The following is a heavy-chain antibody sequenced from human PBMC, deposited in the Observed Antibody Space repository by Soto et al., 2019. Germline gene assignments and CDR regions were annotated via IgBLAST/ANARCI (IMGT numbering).Heavy chain of an antibody. V-gene: IGHV4-34*01. Sequence: SETLSLTCAVYGGSFSGYYWSWIRQPPGKGQEWIGEINHSGSTNYNPSLKSRVTISVDTSKNQFSLKLSSVTAADTAVYYCARLALRSGYDKGFDYWGQGTLVTVSS. D-gene: IGHD5-12*01. J-gene: IGHJ4*02. CDR3: ARLALRSGYDKGFDY. CDR1: GGSFSGYY. CDR2: INHSGST.